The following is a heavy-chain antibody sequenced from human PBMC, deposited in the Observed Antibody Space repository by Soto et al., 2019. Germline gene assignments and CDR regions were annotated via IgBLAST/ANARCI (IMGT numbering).Heavy chain of an antibody. CDR3: AGGNYVLERD. Sequence: EVQLVESGGSLVQPGESLRLSCAASGFTVSRNYMIWVRQPPGQGLEWVSLIYSGGGTSYADSVKGRFTISRDNSKNTLYLQMNSLRAEDTAVYYCAGGNYVLERDWGQGTLVTVSS. J-gene: IGHJ4*02. D-gene: IGHD1-1*01. CDR2: IYSGGGT. CDR1: GFTVSRNY. V-gene: IGHV3-66*01.